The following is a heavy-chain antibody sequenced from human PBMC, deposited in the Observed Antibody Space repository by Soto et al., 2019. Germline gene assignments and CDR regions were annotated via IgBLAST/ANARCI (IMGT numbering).Heavy chain of an antibody. J-gene: IGHJ6*02. CDR2: INAGNGNT. V-gene: IGHV1-3*01. D-gene: IGHD1-7*01. CDR3: ARDHHPPNWNYDDDPYYYYYGMDV. Sequence: QVQLVQSGAEVKKPGASVKVSCKASGYTFTSYAMHWVRQAPGQRLEWMGWINAGNGNTKYSQKFQGRVTITRDTAASTAYMELSILRSEDTAVYYCARDHHPPNWNYDDDPYYYYYGMDVWGQGTTVTVSS. CDR1: GYTFTSYA.